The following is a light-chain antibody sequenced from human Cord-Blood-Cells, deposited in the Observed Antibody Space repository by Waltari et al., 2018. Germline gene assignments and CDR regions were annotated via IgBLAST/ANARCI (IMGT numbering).Light chain of an antibody. CDR3: CSYAGSYTFV. V-gene: IGLV2-11*01. J-gene: IGLJ1*01. CDR2: DVS. CDR1: SSDVGGYNY. Sequence: QSALTQPRSVSGSPGQSVPIPCTGTSSDVGGYNYVSWYQQHPGKAPKLRIYDVSKRPSGVPDRFSGSKSGNTASLTISGLQAEDEADYYCCSYAGSYTFVFGTGTKVTVL.